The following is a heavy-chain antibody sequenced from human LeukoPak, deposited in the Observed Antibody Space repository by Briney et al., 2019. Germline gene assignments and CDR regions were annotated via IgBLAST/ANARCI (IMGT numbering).Heavy chain of an antibody. CDR1: GGSFSGYY. J-gene: IGHJ4*02. CDR2: INHSGST. D-gene: IGHD6-13*01. CDR3: ARGRYSSIRY. V-gene: IGHV4-34*01. Sequence: PSETLSLTCAVYGGSFSGYYWSWIRQPPGKGLEWIGEINHSGSTNYNPSLKSRVTISVDTSKSQFSLKLSSVTAADTAVYYCARGRYSSIRYWGQGTLVTVSS.